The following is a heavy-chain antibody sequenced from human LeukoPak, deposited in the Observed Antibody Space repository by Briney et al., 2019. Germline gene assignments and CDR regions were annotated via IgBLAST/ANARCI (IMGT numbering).Heavy chain of an antibody. D-gene: IGHD6-13*01. CDR2: ISGSSGYI. Sequence: GGSLRLSCAASRFTSSSYTMNWVRQAPGKGLEWVSSISGSSGYIYYADSVKGRFTISRDNAKNSLYLQMNSLRAEDTAVYYCARGGYSSSWPFLWGQGTLVTVSS. CDR3: ARGGYSSSWPFL. V-gene: IGHV3-21*01. CDR1: RFTSSSYT. J-gene: IGHJ4*02.